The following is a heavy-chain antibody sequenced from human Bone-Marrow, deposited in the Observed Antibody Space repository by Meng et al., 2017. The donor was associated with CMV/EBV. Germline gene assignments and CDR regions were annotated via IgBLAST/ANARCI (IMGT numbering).Heavy chain of an antibody. CDR3: ARDGARLYSSSLASYYGMDV. CDR1: GSTFRNYA. Sequence: GGSLRLSCAASGSTFRNYAMSWVRQAPGKGLEWVSAISGSGRTTSYADSVKGRFTISRDNTKNSLYLQTNSLRAEDTAVYYCARDGARLYSSSLASYYGMDVWGQGTTVTVSS. D-gene: IGHD6-6*01. CDR2: ISGSGRTT. V-gene: IGHV3-23*01. J-gene: IGHJ6*02.